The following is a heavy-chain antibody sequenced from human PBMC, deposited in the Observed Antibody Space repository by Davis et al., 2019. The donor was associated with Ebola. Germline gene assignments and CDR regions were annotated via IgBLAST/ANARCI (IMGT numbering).Heavy chain of an antibody. CDR1: GYTFTSYA. J-gene: IGHJ4*02. D-gene: IGHD6-13*01. CDR3: ARDRFWVRSGAAAGSFDY. CDR2: INAGNGNT. V-gene: IGHV1-3*01. Sequence: AASVKVSCKASGYTFTSYAMHWVRQAPGQRLEWMGWINAGNGNTKYSQKFQGRVTITRDTSASTAYMELSSLRSEDTVVYYCARDRFWVRSGAAAGSFDYWGQGTLVTVSS.